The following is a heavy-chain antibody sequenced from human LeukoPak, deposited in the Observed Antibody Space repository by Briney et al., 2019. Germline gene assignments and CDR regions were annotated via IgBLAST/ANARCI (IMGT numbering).Heavy chain of an antibody. V-gene: IGHV3-23*01. Sequence: GGSLRVSCVASGFTFSSYAMSWVRPAPGTGVEWVSAIYDSGGATYYADSVKGRLTISRDNSTKTLYLQMDSLRDEDTARDYCAKFIYGRSTSSGLDYWGKGTLVTVSS. J-gene: IGHJ4*02. CDR3: AKFIYGRSTSSGLDY. CDR1: GFTFSSYA. CDR2: IYDSGGAT. D-gene: IGHD6-13*01.